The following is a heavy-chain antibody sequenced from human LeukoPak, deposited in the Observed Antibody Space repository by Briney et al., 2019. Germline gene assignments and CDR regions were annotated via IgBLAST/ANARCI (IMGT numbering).Heavy chain of an antibody. D-gene: IGHD3-10*01. CDR3: ASRSGSYPDAKIYFDY. CDR2: INHSGST. Sequence: SETLSLTCAVYGGSFSGYYWSWIRQPPGKGLEWIGEINHSGSTNYNPSLKSRVTISVDTSKNQFSLKLSSVTAADTAVYYCASRSGSYPDAKIYFDYRGQGTLVTVSS. V-gene: IGHV4-34*01. J-gene: IGHJ4*02. CDR1: GGSFSGYY.